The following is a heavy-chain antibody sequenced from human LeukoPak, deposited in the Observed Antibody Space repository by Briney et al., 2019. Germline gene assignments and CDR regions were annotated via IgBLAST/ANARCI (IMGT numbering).Heavy chain of an antibody. V-gene: IGHV4-38-2*02. D-gene: IGHD6-13*01. J-gene: IGHJ3*02. CDR2: IYHSGST. CDR1: GYSISSGYY. CDR3: ARGLMEYSSSWLMDALAFDI. Sequence: PSETLSLTCTVSGYSISSGYYWGWIRQPPGKGLEWIGSIYHSGSTYYNPSLKSRVTISVDTSKNQFSLKLSSVTAADTAVYYCARGLMEYSSSWLMDALAFDIWGQGTMVTVSS.